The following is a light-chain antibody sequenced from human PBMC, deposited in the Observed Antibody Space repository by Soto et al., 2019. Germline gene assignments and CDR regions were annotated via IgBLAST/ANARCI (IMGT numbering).Light chain of an antibody. CDR1: QGIRSY. CDR2: IAS. Sequence: IQLTQSPSSLSASVGDRVAITCRASQGIRSYLAWYQQKPGEAPKLLISIASILQSGVPSMFSGSGSGTDFVLTISRLQTEDSATYYSQQLDTMPITFGQGTRLEI. J-gene: IGKJ5*01. V-gene: IGKV1-9*01. CDR3: QQLDTMPIT.